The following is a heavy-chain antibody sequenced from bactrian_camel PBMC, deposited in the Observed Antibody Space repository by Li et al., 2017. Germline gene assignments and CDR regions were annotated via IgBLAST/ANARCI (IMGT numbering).Heavy chain of an antibody. CDR2: IEGPGSH. D-gene: IGHD3*01. Sequence: HVQLVESGGGSVQAGGSLTLSCAVSGPSNLERCMAWFRQAPGKEREVVAVIEGPGSHTYVDSVKGRFTISQDNAKNEVYLQVDSLRPEDTAMYYCAAGWSFGMGTLLRRHYNYWGQGTQVTVS. CDR1: GPSNLERC. V-gene: IGHV3S53*01. CDR3: AAGWSFGMGTLLRRHYNY. J-gene: IGHJ4*01.